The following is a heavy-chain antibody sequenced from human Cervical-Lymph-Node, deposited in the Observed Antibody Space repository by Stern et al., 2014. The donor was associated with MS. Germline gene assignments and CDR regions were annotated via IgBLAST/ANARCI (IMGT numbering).Heavy chain of an antibody. CDR2: ISTDTGGA. D-gene: IGHD1-26*01. CDR3: ARDRGSHSDY. CDR1: GYSFTAYF. Sequence: VQLLESGAEVKKPGASVKVSCKASGYSFTAYFIHWVRQAPGQGLEWMGWISTDTGGANYAQRVQGRVTMTRDTSISTTYMELSRLRSDDTAVYYCARDRGSHSDYWGQGTLVTVSS. V-gene: IGHV1-2*02. J-gene: IGHJ4*02.